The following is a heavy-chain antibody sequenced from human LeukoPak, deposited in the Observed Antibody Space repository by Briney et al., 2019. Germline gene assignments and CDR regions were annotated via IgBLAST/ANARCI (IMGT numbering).Heavy chain of an antibody. CDR2: ISGSGGST. J-gene: IGHJ3*02. CDR1: GFTFSSYA. V-gene: IGHV3-23*01. D-gene: IGHD3-22*01. CDR3: AKDYYDSSGYSYAFDI. Sequence: GGSLRLSCAASGFTFSSYAMSWVRQAPGKGLEWVSAISGSGGSTYYADSVKARFTISRDNSKNTLYLQMNSLRAEDTAVYYCAKDYYDSSGYSYAFDIWGQGTMVTVSS.